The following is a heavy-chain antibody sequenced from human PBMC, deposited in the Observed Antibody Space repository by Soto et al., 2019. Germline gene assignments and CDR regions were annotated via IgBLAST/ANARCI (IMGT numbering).Heavy chain of an antibody. CDR2: IIPIQNKA. CDR1: GGYFISYS. D-gene: IGHD2-15*01. J-gene: IGHJ6*03. Sequence: QVQLVQSGAELKKPGSSVKVSCEASGGYFISYSFTLVRHDPGQGPEWMGRIIPIQNKANYALKFEDRVTSTSSRSTRTAYMELRSLRPEDTAVYYCAKSLLFVDHAYMDVWGKGTTVTVSS. CDR3: AKSLLFVDHAYMDV. V-gene: IGHV1-69*02.